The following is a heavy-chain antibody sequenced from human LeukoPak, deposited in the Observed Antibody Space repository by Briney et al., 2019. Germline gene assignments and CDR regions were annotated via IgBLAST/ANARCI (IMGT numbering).Heavy chain of an antibody. V-gene: IGHV1-18*01. CDR3: ARETGSAWAGDV. CDR1: GYTFTSYG. CDR2: ISAYNGNT. Sequence: ASVKVSCKASGYTFTSYGISWVRQAPGQGLEWMGWISAYNGNTNYAQKLQGRVTMTRNTSISTAYMELSSLRSEDTAVYYCARETGSAWAGDVWGKGTTVTISS. D-gene: IGHD6-19*01. J-gene: IGHJ6*04.